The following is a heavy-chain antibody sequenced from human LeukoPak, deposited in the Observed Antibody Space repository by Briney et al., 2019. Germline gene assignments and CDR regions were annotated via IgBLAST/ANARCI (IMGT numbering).Heavy chain of an antibody. CDR1: GFTFSNYA. J-gene: IGHJ4*02. Sequence: GGSLRLSCAASGFTFSNYAMSWVRQAPGKGPEWVSGISGSGGSIYYADSVKGRFTISRDNSKNTLYLQMNSLRAEDTAVYYCAKDNSPKVYCSGGSCYSDYWGQGTLVTVSS. V-gene: IGHV3-23*01. D-gene: IGHD2-15*01. CDR3: AKDNSPKVYCSGGSCYSDY. CDR2: ISGSGGSI.